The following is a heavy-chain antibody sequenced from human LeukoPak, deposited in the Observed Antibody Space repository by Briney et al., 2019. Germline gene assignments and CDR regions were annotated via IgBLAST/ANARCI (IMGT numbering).Heavy chain of an antibody. CDR2: IYYSGRT. J-gene: IGHJ3*02. CDR1: GGPISSSNYY. Sequence: SETLSLTCTVSGGPISSSNYYWGWIRQPPGKGLEWIGRIYYSGRTYYNPSLKSRVTISVDTSKNQFSLKLSSVTAADTAVYYCARKAYYYYDSSGYYDAFDIWGQGTMVTVSS. V-gene: IGHV4-39*01. D-gene: IGHD3-22*01. CDR3: ARKAYYYYDSSGYYDAFDI.